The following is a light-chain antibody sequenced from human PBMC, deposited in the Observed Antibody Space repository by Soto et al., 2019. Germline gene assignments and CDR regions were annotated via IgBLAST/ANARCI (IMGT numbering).Light chain of an antibody. CDR1: QSVRNN. CDR2: GAS. J-gene: IGKJ4*01. V-gene: IGKV3-15*01. Sequence: EIVMTQSPATLSVSPGERATVPCRASQSVRNNLAWYQQKPGQAPRLLIYGASTRATGIPARFSGSGYGTEFTLTINSLQSEDFAVYYCQQYNKWPLTFGGGTKVDIK. CDR3: QQYNKWPLT.